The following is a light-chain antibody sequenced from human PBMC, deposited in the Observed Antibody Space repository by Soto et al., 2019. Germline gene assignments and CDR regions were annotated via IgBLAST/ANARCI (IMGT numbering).Light chain of an antibody. V-gene: IGLV1-40*01. CDR1: SSNSGAGYD. Sequence: QAVLTQPPSVSGAPGQRVTISCTWSSSNSGAGYDVHWYQQLPGTAPKLLIYGNSNRPSGVPDRFSGSKSGTSASLAITGLQAEDEADYYCQSYDSSLSGSVFGGGTKVTVL. J-gene: IGLJ3*02. CDR2: GNS. CDR3: QSYDSSLSGSV.